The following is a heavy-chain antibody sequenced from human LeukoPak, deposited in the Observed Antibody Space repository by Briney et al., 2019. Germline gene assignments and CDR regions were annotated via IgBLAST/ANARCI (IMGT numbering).Heavy chain of an antibody. CDR3: ARDVGAVAGTDVDAFDI. CDR1: GYTFTGYY. Sequence: ASVKVSCKASGYTFTGYYMHWVRQAPGQGLEWMGWISAYNGNTNYAQKLQGRVTMTTDTSTSTAYMELRSLRSDDTAVYYCARDVGAVAGTDVDAFDIWGQGTMVTVSS. CDR2: ISAYNGNT. J-gene: IGHJ3*02. V-gene: IGHV1-18*04. D-gene: IGHD6-19*01.